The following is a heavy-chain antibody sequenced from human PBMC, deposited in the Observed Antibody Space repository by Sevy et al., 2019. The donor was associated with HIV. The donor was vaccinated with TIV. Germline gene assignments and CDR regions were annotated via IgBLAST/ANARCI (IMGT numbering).Heavy chain of an antibody. D-gene: IGHD6-25*01. V-gene: IGHV3-7*01. J-gene: IGHJ4*02. CDR2: IKQDGSER. CDR1: GFTFSSYW. CDR3: ARGGQRFDY. Sequence: GGSLRLSCAASGFTFSSYWMSWVRQAPGKGLEWVANIKQDGSERYYLDSVKGRFTISRDNAKNSLYLQMDSLRAEDTVVYYCARGGQRFDYWGQGTLVTVSS.